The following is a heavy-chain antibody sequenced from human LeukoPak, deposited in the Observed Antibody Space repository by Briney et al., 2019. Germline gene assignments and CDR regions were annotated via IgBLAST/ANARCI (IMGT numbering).Heavy chain of an antibody. CDR3: ARGPYSGSYYPHPFDY. J-gene: IGHJ4*02. CDR1: GGSISSSNS. CDR2: IYHSGST. V-gene: IGHV4-4*02. Sequence: KTSETLSLTCAVSGGSISSSNSWSWVRQPPGKGLEWIGEIYHSGSTNYNPSLKSRVTISVDKSKNQFSLKLSSVTAADTAVYYCARGPYSGSYYPHPFDYWGQGTLVTVSS. D-gene: IGHD1-26*01.